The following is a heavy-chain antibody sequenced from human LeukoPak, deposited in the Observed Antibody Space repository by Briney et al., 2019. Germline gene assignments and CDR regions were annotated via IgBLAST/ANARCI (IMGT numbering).Heavy chain of an antibody. D-gene: IGHD6-19*01. J-gene: IGHJ4*02. CDR3: ARHARGSGWSEVFDY. CDR2: IYYSGST. CDR1: GGSISSYY. Sequence: PSETLSLTCTVSGGSISSYYWSWIRQPPGKGLEWIGYIYYSGSTNYNPSLKGRVTISVDTSKNQFSLKLSSVTAADTAVYYCARHARGSGWSEVFDYWGQGTLVTVSS. V-gene: IGHV4-59*01.